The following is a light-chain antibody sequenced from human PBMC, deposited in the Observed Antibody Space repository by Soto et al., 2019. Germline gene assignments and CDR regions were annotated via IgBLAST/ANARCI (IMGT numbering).Light chain of an antibody. CDR1: SSDVGGYNS. V-gene: IGLV2-14*03. J-gene: IGLJ1*01. CDR3: CSYARSTTYV. CDR2: DVS. Sequence: QSVLTQPASVSGSPGESITISCTGTSSDVGGYNSVSWYQHHPGKAPKLILYDVSDRPSGVSYRFSGSKSGNTASLTISGLQAEDEADYYCCSYARSTTYVFGTGTKVTVL.